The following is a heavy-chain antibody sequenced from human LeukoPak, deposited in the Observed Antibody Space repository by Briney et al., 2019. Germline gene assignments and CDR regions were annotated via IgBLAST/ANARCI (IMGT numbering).Heavy chain of an antibody. D-gene: IGHD7-27*01. CDR2: ISSSSSYI. J-gene: IGHJ5*02. Sequence: IPGGSLRLSCAASGFTFSSYSMNWVRQAPGKGLEWVSSISSSSSYIYYADSVKGRFTISRDNAKNSLYLQMNSLRAEDTAVYYCAREVQLGIDWFDPWGQGTLVTVSS. CDR3: AREVQLGIDWFDP. V-gene: IGHV3-21*01. CDR1: GFTFSSYS.